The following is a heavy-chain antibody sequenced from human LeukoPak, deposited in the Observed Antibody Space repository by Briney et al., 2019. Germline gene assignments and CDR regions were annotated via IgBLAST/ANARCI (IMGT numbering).Heavy chain of an antibody. CDR3: ARVRNTATEWAIDY. CDR1: GGSFSGYY. V-gene: IGHV4-34*01. Sequence: TASETLSLTCAVCGGSFSGYYWSWIRQPPGKGLEWIGEINHSGSTNYNSSLKSRVTISVDTSKNQFSLKLSSVTAADTAVYYCARVRNTATEWAIDYWGQGTLVTVSS. D-gene: IGHD5-18*01. CDR2: INHSGST. J-gene: IGHJ4*02.